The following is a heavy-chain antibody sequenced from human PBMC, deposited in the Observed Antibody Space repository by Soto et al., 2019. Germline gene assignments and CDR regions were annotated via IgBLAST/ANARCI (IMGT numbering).Heavy chain of an antibody. CDR2: VYFTGYT. V-gene: IGHV4-61*01. D-gene: IGHD2-8*01. Sequence: SETLSLTCTVSGGSVSTGMYYWSWLRQPPGKGLEWIGNVYFTGYTSYNPSLKSRVTMAVDTYNDQFFLKLTNVTAADTAVYYRSRYCNNSDWRHLYYFDYWGLGTLVTVSS. CDR1: GGSVSTGMYY. CDR3: SRYCNNSDWRHLYYFDY. J-gene: IGHJ4*02.